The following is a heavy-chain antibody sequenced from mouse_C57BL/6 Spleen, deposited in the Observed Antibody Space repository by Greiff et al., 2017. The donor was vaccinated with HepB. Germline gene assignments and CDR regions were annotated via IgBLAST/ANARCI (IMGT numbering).Heavy chain of an antibody. CDR1: GYTFTSYG. CDR2: IYPRSGNT. V-gene: IGHV1-81*01. Sequence: VKLMESGAELARPGASVKLSCKASGYTFTSYGISWVKQRTGQGLEWIGEIYPRSGNTYYNEKFKGKATLTADKSSSTAYMELRSLTSEDSAVYFCARTTVVAQNWYFDVWGTGTTVTVSS. J-gene: IGHJ1*03. D-gene: IGHD1-1*01. CDR3: ARTTVVAQNWYFDV.